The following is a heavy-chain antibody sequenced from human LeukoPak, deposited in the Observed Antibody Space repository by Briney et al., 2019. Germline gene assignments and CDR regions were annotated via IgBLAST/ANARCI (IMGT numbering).Heavy chain of an antibody. CDR3: ASHSYGYNH. J-gene: IGHJ5*02. V-gene: IGHV3-23*01. Sequence: GGSLRLSCTGSGFSFSTHAMTWIRQAPGKGPEWASSISGDGRKTYYSDYVRGRFTISRDNSRYTLYLEMNSLRADDTAYYYCASHSYGYNHWGQGTLVIVSS. D-gene: IGHD3-16*01. CDR2: ISGDGRKT. CDR1: GFSFSTHA.